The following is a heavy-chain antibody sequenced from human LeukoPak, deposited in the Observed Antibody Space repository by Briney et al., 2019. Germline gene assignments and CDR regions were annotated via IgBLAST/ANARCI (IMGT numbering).Heavy chain of an antibody. CDR2: ISSSGSTI. D-gene: IGHD6-19*01. Sequence: PGGSLRLSCAASGFTFSDYYMSWIRQDPGKGLEWVSYISSSGSTIYYADSVKGRFTISRDNAKNTLYLQMNSLRAEDTAVYYCARVGVYSSGWTHYYYYYGMDVWGQGTTVTVSS. CDR1: GFTFSDYY. V-gene: IGHV3-11*01. CDR3: ARVGVYSSGWTHYYYYYGMDV. J-gene: IGHJ6*02.